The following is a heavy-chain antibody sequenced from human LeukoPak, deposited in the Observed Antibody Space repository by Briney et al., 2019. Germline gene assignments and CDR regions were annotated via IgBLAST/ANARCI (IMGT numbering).Heavy chain of an antibody. D-gene: IGHD3-10*01. CDR1: GGSISSGDYY. CDR3: ARYGGVGELYLDY. V-gene: IGHV4-30-4*02. J-gene: IGHJ4*02. Sequence: PSETLSLTCTVSGGSISSGDYYWSWIRQPPGKGLEWIGYIYYSGSTYYNPSLKSRVTISVDTSKNQFSLKLSSVTAADTAVYYCARYGGVGELYLDYWGQGTLVTVSS. CDR2: IYYSGST.